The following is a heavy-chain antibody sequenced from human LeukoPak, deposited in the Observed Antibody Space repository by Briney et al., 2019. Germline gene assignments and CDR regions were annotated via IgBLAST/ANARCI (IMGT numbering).Heavy chain of an antibody. CDR2: ISSSSSYI. CDR1: GFTFSSYS. CDR3: AKTYGGNSPLGY. V-gene: IGHV3-21*01. D-gene: IGHD4-23*01. Sequence: GGSLRLSCAASGFTFSSYSMNWVRQAPGKGLGWVSSISSSSSYIYYADSVKGRFTISRDNAKNSLYLQMNSLRAEDTAVYYCAKTYGGNSPLGYWGQGTLVTVSS. J-gene: IGHJ4*02.